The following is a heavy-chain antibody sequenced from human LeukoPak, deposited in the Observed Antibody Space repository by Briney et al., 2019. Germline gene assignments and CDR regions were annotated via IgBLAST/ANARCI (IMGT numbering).Heavy chain of an antibody. CDR3: AAAERRGVGSVSYHAIEY. J-gene: IGHJ4*02. Sequence: SETLSLTCTVSGDSIGTDYWSWIRQPAGKGLEWIGRIYTSGSTKYNPSLKSRVTVSVDMSKNQFSLKLSSVTAADSAVYYCAAAERRGVGSVSYHAIEYWGQGTLVTVSS. CDR2: IYTSGST. CDR1: GDSIGTDY. D-gene: IGHD3-10*01. V-gene: IGHV4-4*07.